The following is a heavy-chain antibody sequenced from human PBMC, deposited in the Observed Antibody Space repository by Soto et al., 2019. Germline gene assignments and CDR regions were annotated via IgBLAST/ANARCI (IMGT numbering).Heavy chain of an antibody. Sequence: QVQLVQSGAEVRKPGSSVRVSCRASGGSFSTYAISWVRQAPGQGLEWMGGIVPVFGTPNYAQKFQDRVIIHAHKSTTTAYMKQSNLRSDDTAIYCCARTAIIPSHPSGMDYYFTLDVWGQGTTVTVYS. CDR2: IVPVFGTP. D-gene: IGHD2-21*02. CDR1: GGSFSTYA. CDR3: ARTAIIPSHPSGMDYYFTLDV. V-gene: IGHV1-69*06. J-gene: IGHJ6*02.